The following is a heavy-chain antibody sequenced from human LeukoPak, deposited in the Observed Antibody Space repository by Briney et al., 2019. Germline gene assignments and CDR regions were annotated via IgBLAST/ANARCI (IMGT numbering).Heavy chain of an antibody. V-gene: IGHV4-34*01. Sequence: PSETLSLTCTVSGGSISSYYWSWIRQPPGKGLEWIGEINHSGSTNYNPSLKSRVTISVDTSKNQFSLKLSSVTAADTAVYYCARTGCSSTSCYIMDVWGQETTVTVSS. CDR2: INHSGST. J-gene: IGHJ6*02. CDR3: ARTGCSSTSCYIMDV. CDR1: GGSISSYY. D-gene: IGHD2-2*02.